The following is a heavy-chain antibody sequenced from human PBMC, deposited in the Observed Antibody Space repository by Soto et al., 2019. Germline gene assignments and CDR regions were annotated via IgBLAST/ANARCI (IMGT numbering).Heavy chain of an antibody. CDR1: GGTFSTYA. J-gene: IGHJ4*02. Sequence: QVQLVQSGAEAKKPESSVKVSCKAPGGTFSTYAISWVRQAPGQGLEWMGGIIPMFGTANYAQRFQDRVTITADESTNTVYMELSSLRSEVTGVYFCASGIQLWLRRINNGYSGWGQGALVTVSS. D-gene: IGHD5-18*01. V-gene: IGHV1-69*12. CDR3: ASGIQLWLRRINNGYSG. CDR2: IIPMFGTA.